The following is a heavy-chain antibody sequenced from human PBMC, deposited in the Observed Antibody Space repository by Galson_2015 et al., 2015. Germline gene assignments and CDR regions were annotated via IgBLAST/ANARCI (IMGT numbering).Heavy chain of an antibody. Sequence: SVKVSCKASGGTFSSYAISWVRQAPGQGLEWMGGIIPIFGTANYAQKFQGRVTITADESTSTAYMELSSLRSEDTAVYYCARAKVSIVVVAATHYYYYMDVWGQGTLVTASS. V-gene: IGHV1-69*13. J-gene: IGHJ6*03. CDR1: GGTFSSYA. D-gene: IGHD2-15*01. CDR2: IIPIFGTA. CDR3: ARAKVSIVVVAATHYYYYMDV.